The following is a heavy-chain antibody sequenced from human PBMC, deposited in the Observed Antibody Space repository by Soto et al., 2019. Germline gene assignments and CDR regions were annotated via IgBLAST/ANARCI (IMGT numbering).Heavy chain of an antibody. CDR3: TRRASSGFYHFDF. D-gene: IGHD2-2*01. J-gene: IGHJ4*02. CDR1: GYSFTAYW. CDR2: IDPSDSYV. Sequence: GESLKISCQASGYSFTAYWITWVRQMPGKGLEWMATIDPSDSYVDYSPSFRGHVTFSVDRSITTVYLQWNSLKASDSAMYFCTRRASSGFYHFDFWGQGALVTVSS. V-gene: IGHV5-10-1*01.